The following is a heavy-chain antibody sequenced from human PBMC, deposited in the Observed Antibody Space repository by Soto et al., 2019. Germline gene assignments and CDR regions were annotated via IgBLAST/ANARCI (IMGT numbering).Heavy chain of an antibody. CDR2: IYYSGST. J-gene: IGHJ4*02. CDR3: AREERSSPRIDY. V-gene: IGHV4-31*03. Sequence: QVQLQESGPGLVKPSQTLSLTCTVSGVSISSGGYYWSWIRQHPGKGLEWVGYIYYSGSTYYNPSLRSGVTISVDTSKNQFSLELSSVTAADTAVYYCAREERSSPRIDYWGQGTLVTVSS. D-gene: IGHD6-6*01. CDR1: GVSISSGGYY.